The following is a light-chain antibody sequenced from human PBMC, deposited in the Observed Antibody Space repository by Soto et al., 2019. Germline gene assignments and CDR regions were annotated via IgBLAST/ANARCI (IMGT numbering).Light chain of an antibody. CDR1: QSVGSN. V-gene: IGKV3-15*01. CDR2: DAS. J-gene: IGKJ1*01. CDR3: QHYDSWRT. Sequence: ERVMTQSPATLSVSPGERATLSCRASQSVGSNLAWYQQKPGQVPRLLIYDASSRATGVPARFSASGSGTEFTLTITSLQSEDLAVYYCQHYDSWRTFGQGTKVDIK.